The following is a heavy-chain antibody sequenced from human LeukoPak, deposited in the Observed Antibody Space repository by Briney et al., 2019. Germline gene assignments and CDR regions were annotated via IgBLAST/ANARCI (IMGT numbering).Heavy chain of an antibody. D-gene: IGHD2-15*01. CDR1: GDSVSDFS. Sequence: SETLSLTCTVSGDSVSDFSWNWIRQTAGKGLEWIGQIYSSGDTDYNPSLKSRVAMSVDTSKNQISLTLSSVTAADTAVYYCARRERSRYCSGGSCYGTFDYWGQGTLVTVSS. J-gene: IGHJ4*02. CDR3: ARRERSRYCSGGSCYGTFDY. CDR2: IYSSGDT. V-gene: IGHV4-4*07.